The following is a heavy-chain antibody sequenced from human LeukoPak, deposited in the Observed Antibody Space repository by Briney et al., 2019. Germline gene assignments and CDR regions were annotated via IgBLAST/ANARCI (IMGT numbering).Heavy chain of an antibody. CDR2: TSGSGGST. D-gene: IGHD2-2*01. Sequence: PGGSLRLSCAASGFTFSSYAMSWVRQAPGKGLEWVSATSGSGGSTYYADSVKGRFTISRDNSKNTLYLQMNSLRAEDTAVYYCAKDIVVVPAANFDYWGQGTLVTVSS. V-gene: IGHV3-23*01. CDR1: GFTFSSYA. J-gene: IGHJ4*02. CDR3: AKDIVVVPAANFDY.